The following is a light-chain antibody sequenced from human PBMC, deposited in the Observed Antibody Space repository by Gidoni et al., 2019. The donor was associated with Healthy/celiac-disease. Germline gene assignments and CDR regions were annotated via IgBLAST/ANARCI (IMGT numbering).Light chain of an antibody. CDR1: QSVSSSY. J-gene: IGKJ1*01. CDR2: GAS. CDR3: QQYGSSWT. Sequence: EIVLTQIPGTLSLSPGERATLSCRASQSVSSSYLAWYQQKPGQAPRLLIYGASSRATGIPDRFSGSGSGTDFTLTISRLEPEDFAVYYCQQYGSSWTFGQGTKVEIK. V-gene: IGKV3-20*01.